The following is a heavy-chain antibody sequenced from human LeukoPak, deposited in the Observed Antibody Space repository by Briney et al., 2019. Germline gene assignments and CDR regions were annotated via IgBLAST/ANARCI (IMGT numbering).Heavy chain of an antibody. J-gene: IGHJ6*03. CDR2: ITSRDSTI. Sequence: GGSLRLSRAASGFTFSDYYMNWIRQAPGKGLEWVSYITSRDSTIYYADSVKGRFTISRDNAKNSLYLQMNSLRAEDTAVYYCAREGRCSSTSCYATYYYMDVWGKGTTVTVSS. CDR1: GFTFSDYY. D-gene: IGHD2-2*01. CDR3: AREGRCSSTSCYATYYYMDV. V-gene: IGHV3-11*01.